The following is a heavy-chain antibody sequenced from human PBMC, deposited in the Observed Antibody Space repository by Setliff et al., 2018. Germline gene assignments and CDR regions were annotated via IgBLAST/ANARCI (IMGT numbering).Heavy chain of an antibody. CDR2: LYPNLVT. J-gene: IGHJ6*02. V-gene: IGHV3-66*01. D-gene: IGHD2-15*01. CDR1: GFNVRSSY. Sequence: GGSLRLSCAMTGFNVRSSYMNWVRQAPGKGLEWVSVLYPNLVTNYADSVKDKFTVSRDESKNMVYLQMNNLEVDDTAIYYCARGLCVGQSCYWPKAMDVWGQGATVTVSS. CDR3: ARGLCVGQSCYWPKAMDV.